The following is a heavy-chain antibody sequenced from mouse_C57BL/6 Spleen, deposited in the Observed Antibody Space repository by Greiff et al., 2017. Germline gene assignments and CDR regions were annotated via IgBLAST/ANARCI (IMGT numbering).Heavy chain of an antibody. D-gene: IGHD3-1*01. J-gene: IGHJ2*01. CDR2: IRNKANGYTT. Sequence: VHLVESGGGLVQPGGSLSLSCAASGFTFTDYYMSWVRQPPGKALEWLGFIRNKANGYTTEYSASVKGRFTISRDNSQSILYLQMNALRAEDSATYYCARYRAGAFDYWGQGTTLTVSS. CDR3: ARYRAGAFDY. V-gene: IGHV7-3*01. CDR1: GFTFTDYY.